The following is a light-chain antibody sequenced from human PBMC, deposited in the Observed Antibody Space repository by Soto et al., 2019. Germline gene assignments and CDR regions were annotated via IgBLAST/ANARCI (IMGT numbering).Light chain of an antibody. CDR3: QQYDNLPLT. CDR2: DAS. CDR1: QGISTH. Sequence: DTQMTQSPSSLSASLGDRVTITCQASQGISTHLSWYQQKPRRAPKVLIYDASTLETGVPSRFSGRGSGTDFTFTISSLQPEDIATYYCQQYDNLPLTFGQWTRLEIK. V-gene: IGKV1-33*01. J-gene: IGKJ5*01.